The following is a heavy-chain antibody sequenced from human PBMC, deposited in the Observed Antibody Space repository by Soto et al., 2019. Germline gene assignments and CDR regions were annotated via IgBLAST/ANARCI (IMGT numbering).Heavy chain of an antibody. V-gene: IGHV3-30*18. CDR2: ISYDGSNK. Sequence: GGSLRLSCAASGFTFSSYGMHWVRQAPGKGLEWVAVISYDGSNKYYADSVKGRFTISRDNSKNTLYLQMNSLRAEDTAVYYCAKESDSQAFDYWGQGTLVTVS. CDR1: GFTFSSYG. CDR3: AKESDSQAFDY. D-gene: IGHD3-22*01. J-gene: IGHJ4*02.